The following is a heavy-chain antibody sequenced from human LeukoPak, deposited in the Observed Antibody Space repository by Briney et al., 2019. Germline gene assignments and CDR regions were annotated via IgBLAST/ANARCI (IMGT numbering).Heavy chain of an antibody. CDR3: ARDRGYGSGSYIFDY. CDR2: ISSSSSYI. V-gene: IGHV3-21*01. D-gene: IGHD3-10*01. CDR1: GFTFSSYS. J-gene: IGHJ4*02. Sequence: GGSLRLSCAASGFTFSSYSMNWVRQAPGKGLEWVSSISSSSSYIYYADSVKGRFTISRDNAKNSLYLQMNSLRAEHTAVYYCARDRGYGSGSYIFDYWGQGTLVTVSS.